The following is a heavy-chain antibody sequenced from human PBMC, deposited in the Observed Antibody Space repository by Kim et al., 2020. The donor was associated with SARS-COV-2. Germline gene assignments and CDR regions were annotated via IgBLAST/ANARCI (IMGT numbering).Heavy chain of an antibody. J-gene: IGHJ4*02. CDR3: AALDSVQVPGGI. D-gene: IGHD3-10*01. V-gene: IGHV3-48*03. Sequence: YVDCVKGGFTRSRDNANNSLYLQMNSLRTEDTAIYYCAALDSVQVPGGIWGQGTLVTVSS.